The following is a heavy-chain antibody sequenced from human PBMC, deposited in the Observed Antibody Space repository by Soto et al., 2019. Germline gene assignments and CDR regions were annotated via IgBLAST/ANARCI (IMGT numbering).Heavy chain of an antibody. D-gene: IGHD2-21*02. Sequence: SETLSLTCTVSGGSISSYYWSWIRQPPGKGLEWIGYIYYSGSTNYNPSLKSRVTISVDTSKNQFSLKLSSVTAADTAVYYCARREVVTATLDYWGQGTLVTVS. CDR2: IYYSGST. CDR3: ARREVVTATLDY. J-gene: IGHJ4*02. CDR1: GGSISSYY. V-gene: IGHV4-59*08.